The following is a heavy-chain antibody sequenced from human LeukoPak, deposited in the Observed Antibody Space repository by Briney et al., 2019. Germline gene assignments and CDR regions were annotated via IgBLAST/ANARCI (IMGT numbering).Heavy chain of an antibody. D-gene: IGHD3-22*01. Sequence: PGGSLRLSCAASGFTFSSYSMNWVRQAPGKGLEWVSSISSSSSYIYYADSVKGRFTISRDNAKNSLYLQMNSLRAEDTAVYYCAAYYDSSGYAPPSAFDIWGQGTMVTVSS. CDR2: ISSSSSYI. CDR3: AAYYDSSGYAPPSAFDI. J-gene: IGHJ3*02. CDR1: GFTFSSYS. V-gene: IGHV3-21*01.